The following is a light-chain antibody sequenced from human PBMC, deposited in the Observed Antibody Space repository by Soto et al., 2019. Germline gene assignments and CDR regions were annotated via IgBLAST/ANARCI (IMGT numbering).Light chain of an antibody. Sequence: QSVLTQPPSVSGAPGQRVTISCTGSSSNIGAGYDVHWYQQLPGTVPKLLIYGNSNRPSGVPDRFSGSKSGTSASLAITGLQAEDEADYYCQSYDSSLSRGVFGTGTKLTVL. J-gene: IGLJ1*01. CDR3: QSYDSSLSRGV. CDR1: SSNIGAGYD. V-gene: IGLV1-40*01. CDR2: GNS.